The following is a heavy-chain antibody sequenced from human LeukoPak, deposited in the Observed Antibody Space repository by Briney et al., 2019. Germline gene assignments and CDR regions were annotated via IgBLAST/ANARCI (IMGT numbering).Heavy chain of an antibody. CDR1: GFTFSSYS. V-gene: IGHV3-48*01. CDR3: ARERYSSGWYDILDY. Sequence: GGSLRLSCAASGFTFSSYSMNWVRQAPGKGLEWVSYISSSSSTIYYADSVKGRLTISRDNSKNTLYLQMNSLRAEDTAVYYCARERYSSGWYDILDYWGQGTLVTVSS. D-gene: IGHD6-19*01. CDR2: ISSSSSTI. J-gene: IGHJ4*02.